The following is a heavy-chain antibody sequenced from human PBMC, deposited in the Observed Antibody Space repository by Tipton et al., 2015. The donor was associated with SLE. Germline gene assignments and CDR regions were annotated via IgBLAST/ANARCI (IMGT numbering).Heavy chain of an antibody. D-gene: IGHD6-13*01. J-gene: IGHJ6*02. CDR2: IYTSGST. CDR3: ARDRYIAAAGFYYYYGMDV. CDR1: GDSISSRNYY. V-gene: IGHV4-61*09. Sequence: TLSLTCTVSGDSISSRNYYWTWIRQPAEKGLEWIGHIYTSGSTNYNPSLNSRVTISVDTSKNQFFLKLSSVTAADTAVYYCARDRYIAAAGFYYYYGMDVWGQGTTVTVSS.